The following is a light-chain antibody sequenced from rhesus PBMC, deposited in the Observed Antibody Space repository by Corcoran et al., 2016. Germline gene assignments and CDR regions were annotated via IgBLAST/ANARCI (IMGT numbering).Light chain of an antibody. Sequence: DIQMTQSPSSLSASVGDTVTITCRASQGISSWLAWYQQTPGKAPKLLVYKASSLQSGVPSRFSGSGSGTDFTLTISSLQSEDFATYYCQQYSSRPLTFGGGTKVELK. CDR1: QGISSW. V-gene: IGKV1-22*01. CDR3: QQYSSRPLT. J-gene: IGKJ4*01. CDR2: KAS.